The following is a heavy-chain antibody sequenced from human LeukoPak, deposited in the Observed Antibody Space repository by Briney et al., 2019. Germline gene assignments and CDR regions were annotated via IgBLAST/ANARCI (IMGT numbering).Heavy chain of an antibody. CDR1: GGSISSGDYY. J-gene: IGHJ4*02. Sequence: SETLSLTCTVSGGSISSGDYYWSWIRQPPGKGLEWIGYIYYSGSTYYNPSLKSRVTISVGTSKNQFSLKLSSVTAAATAVYYCARVRLLWFGELLGFDYWGQGTLVTVSS. V-gene: IGHV4-30-4*01. D-gene: IGHD3-10*01. CDR2: IYYSGST. CDR3: ARVRLLWFGELLGFDY.